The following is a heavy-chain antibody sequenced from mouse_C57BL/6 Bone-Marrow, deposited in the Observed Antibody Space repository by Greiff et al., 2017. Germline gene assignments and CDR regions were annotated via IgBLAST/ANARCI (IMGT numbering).Heavy chain of an antibody. J-gene: IGHJ1*03. V-gene: IGHV1-81*01. Sequence: VQLVESGAELARPGASVKLSCTASGYTFTSYGISWVKQRTGQGLEWIGEIYPRSGNTYYNEKFKGKATLTADKYSSTAYMELRSLTSEDSAVYFCANGRYFDVWGTGTTVTVSS. CDR3: ANGRYFDV. CDR1: GYTFTSYG. D-gene: IGHD1-1*02. CDR2: IYPRSGNT.